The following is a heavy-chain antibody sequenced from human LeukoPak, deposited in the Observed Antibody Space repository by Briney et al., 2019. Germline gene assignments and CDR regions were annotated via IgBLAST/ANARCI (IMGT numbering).Heavy chain of an antibody. J-gene: IGHJ4*02. V-gene: IGHV3-21*01. D-gene: IGHD3-10*01. Sequence: GGSLRLSCAASGFTFSSYSMNWVRQAPGKGLEWVSAISGSGGSTYYADSVKGRFTISRDNAKNSLYLQMNSLYYCARDYFGSPSALDYWGQGTLVTVSS. CDR1: GFTFSSYS. CDR3: PSALDY. CDR2: ISGSGGST.